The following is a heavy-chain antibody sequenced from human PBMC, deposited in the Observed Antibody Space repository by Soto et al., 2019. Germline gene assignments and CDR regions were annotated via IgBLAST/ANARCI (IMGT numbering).Heavy chain of an antibody. J-gene: IGHJ6*02. D-gene: IGHD6-13*01. CDR2: ISAYNGST. V-gene: IGHV1-18*04. CDR3: ARDLEIAAAGYYYYYGMDV. Sequence: ASVKVSCKASGYTFTSYGISWVRQAPGQGLEWMGWISAYNGSTNYAQKLQGRVTMTTDTSTSTAYMELRSLRSDDTAVYYCARDLEIAAAGYYYYYGMDVWGQGTTVTVSS. CDR1: GYTFTSYG.